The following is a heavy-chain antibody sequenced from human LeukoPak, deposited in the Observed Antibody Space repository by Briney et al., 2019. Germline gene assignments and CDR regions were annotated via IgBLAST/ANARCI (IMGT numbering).Heavy chain of an antibody. D-gene: IGHD4-17*01. CDR1: GYTLTSYY. CDR3: ARVTANPATPDYGDYVHAFDI. J-gene: IGHJ3*02. CDR2: INPSGGST. Sequence: ASVKVSCKASGYTLTSYYMHWVRQAPGQGLEWMGIINPSGGSTSYAQKFQGRVTMTRDTSTSTVYMELSSLRSEDTAVYYCARVTANPATPDYGDYVHAFDIWGQGTMVTVSS. V-gene: IGHV1-46*01.